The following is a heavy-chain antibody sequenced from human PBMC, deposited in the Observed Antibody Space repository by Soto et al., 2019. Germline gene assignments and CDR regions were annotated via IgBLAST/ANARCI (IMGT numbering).Heavy chain of an antibody. CDR1: GGSFSGYY. V-gene: IGHV4-34*01. CDR3: ARRRTYYYYYYMDV. Sequence: SETLSLTCAVYGGSFSGYYWSWIRQPPGKGLEWIGEINHSGSTNYNPSLKSRVTISVDTSKNQFSLKLSSVTAADTAVYYCARRRTYYYYYYMDVWGKGTTVTVSS. J-gene: IGHJ6*03. CDR2: INHSGST.